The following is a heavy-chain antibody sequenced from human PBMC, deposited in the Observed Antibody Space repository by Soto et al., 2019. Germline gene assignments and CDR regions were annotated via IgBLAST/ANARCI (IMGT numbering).Heavy chain of an antibody. V-gene: IGHV1-69*01. Sequence: QVQLVQSGAEVKQPGSSVKVSCKASGGTISNYVISWVRQAPGQGLEWMGGIIPIPGTTNYAQRFQGRVTITADESTSTAYMELTSLRSEDTAMYYCASEGFSGSYLSRWGQGTLVTVSS. D-gene: IGHD1-26*01. CDR3: ASEGFSGSYLSR. J-gene: IGHJ4*02. CDR1: GGTISNYV. CDR2: IIPIPGTT.